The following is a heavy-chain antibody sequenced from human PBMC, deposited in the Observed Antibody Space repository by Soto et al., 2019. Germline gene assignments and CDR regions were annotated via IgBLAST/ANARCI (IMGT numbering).Heavy chain of an antibody. D-gene: IGHD3-22*01. J-gene: IGHJ6*02. V-gene: IGHV5-51*01. Sequence: VESLKISCNGSGYSFTSYWIGWVRQMPWKGLEWMGIIYPGDSDTRYSPSFQGQVTISADKSISTAYLQWSSLKASDTAMYYCAREGSGYYSLYYGMDVWGQGTTVTVSS. CDR2: IYPGDSDT. CDR1: GYSFTSYW. CDR3: AREGSGYYSLYYGMDV.